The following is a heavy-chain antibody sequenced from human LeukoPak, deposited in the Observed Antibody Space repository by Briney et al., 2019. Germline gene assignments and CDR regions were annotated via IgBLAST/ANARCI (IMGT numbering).Heavy chain of an antibody. CDR1: GFTFSSYS. J-gene: IGHJ4*02. Sequence: GGSLTLSCAASGFTFSSYSMNWVRQATGKGLEWVSSISSSSSYIYYSDSLKGRFTISRDNAKNSLYLQMNSLGAEDTAVYYCARDLGVPAETLDYWGQGTLVTVSS. D-gene: IGHD2-2*01. V-gene: IGHV3-21*01. CDR2: ISSSSSYI. CDR3: ARDLGVPAETLDY.